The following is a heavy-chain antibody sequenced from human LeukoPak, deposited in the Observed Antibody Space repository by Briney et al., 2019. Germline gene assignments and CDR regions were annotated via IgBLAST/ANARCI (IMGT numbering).Heavy chain of an antibody. J-gene: IGHJ4*02. CDR1: GFTFSSYG. Sequence: PGGSLRLSCAASGFTFSSYGMHWVRQAPGKGLEWVAVISCDGSNKYYADSVKGRFTISRDNSKNTLYLQMNSLRAEDTAVYYCAKATHRAVAGLDYWGQGTLVTVSS. CDR3: AKATHRAVAGLDY. CDR2: ISCDGSNK. D-gene: IGHD6-19*01. V-gene: IGHV3-30*18.